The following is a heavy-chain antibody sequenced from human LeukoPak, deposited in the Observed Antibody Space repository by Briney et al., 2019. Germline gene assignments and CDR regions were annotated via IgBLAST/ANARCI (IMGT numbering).Heavy chain of an antibody. J-gene: IGHJ5*02. CDR2: IYTSGST. D-gene: IGHD3-3*01. Sequence: PSETLSLTCTVSGGSISSYYWSWIRQPAGKGLEWIGRIYTSGSTNYNPSLKSRVTMSVDTSKNQFSLKLSSVTAADTAVYYCARDLTNTIFGVVITTWNWFDPWGQGTLVTVSS. CDR3: ARDLTNTIFGVVITTWNWFDP. V-gene: IGHV4-4*07. CDR1: GGSISSYY.